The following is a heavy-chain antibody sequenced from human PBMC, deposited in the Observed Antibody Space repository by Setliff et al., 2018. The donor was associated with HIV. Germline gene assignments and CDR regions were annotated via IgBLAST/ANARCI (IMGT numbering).Heavy chain of an antibody. Sequence: SETLSLTCTVSGGSISSYYWSWIRQPPGKGLEWIGYIYTSGSINYNPSLKSRVTISVDTSKNQFSLKLTSVAAADTAVYYCARVASSWCFDLWGQGTLVTVSS. J-gene: IGHJ4*02. CDR2: IYTSGSI. D-gene: IGHD6-13*01. V-gene: IGHV4-4*09. CDR1: GGSISSYY. CDR3: ARVASSWCFDL.